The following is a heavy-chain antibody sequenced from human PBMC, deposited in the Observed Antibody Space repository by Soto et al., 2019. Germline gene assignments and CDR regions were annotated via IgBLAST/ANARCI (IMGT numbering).Heavy chain of an antibody. J-gene: IGHJ4*02. Sequence: QITLKESGPTLVKPTQTLTLTCTFSGFSLSTSGVGVGWIRQPPGKALEWLAFLYWDDDKRYSPSLKSRLTSTKDTFKNQVLLTTTNMDPVDTATYYWARTSVNWGSRGLVDYWGQGTLGTVAS. D-gene: IGHD7-27*01. CDR1: GFSLSTSGVG. CDR3: ARTSVNWGSRGLVDY. CDR2: LYWDDDK. V-gene: IGHV2-5*02.